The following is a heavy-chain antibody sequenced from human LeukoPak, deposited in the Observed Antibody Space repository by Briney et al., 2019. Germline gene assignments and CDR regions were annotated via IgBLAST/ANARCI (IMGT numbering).Heavy chain of an antibody. Sequence: PGGSLRLSCAASGXTFSTYDMHWVRQAPGKGLEWVAVISYDGSDKYYADSVKGRFTISRDNSKNTLYLQMNSLRAEDTAVYYCARGPDSMTSFDFWGQGTLVTVSS. J-gene: IGHJ4*02. CDR1: GXTFSTYD. CDR2: ISYDGSDK. V-gene: IGHV3-30*03. D-gene: IGHD2/OR15-2a*01. CDR3: ARGPDSMTSFDF.